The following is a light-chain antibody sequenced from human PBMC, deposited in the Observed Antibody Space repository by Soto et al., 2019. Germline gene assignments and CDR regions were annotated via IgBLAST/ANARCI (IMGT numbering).Light chain of an antibody. CDR1: QSVGNK. CDR3: HQYASWSPFT. Sequence: EIVLTQSPVTQSVSTGERATLSSRASQSVGNKLGWYQQRPGQAPRLLIIGASTRATGVPAKFSGSGSGTEFSLTINNLQSEDSAIYYCHQYASWSPFTFGQGTRLEIK. V-gene: IGKV3-15*01. J-gene: IGKJ5*01. CDR2: GAS.